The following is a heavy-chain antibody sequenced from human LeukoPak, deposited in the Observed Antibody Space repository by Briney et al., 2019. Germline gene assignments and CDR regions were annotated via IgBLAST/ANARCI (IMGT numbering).Heavy chain of an antibody. V-gene: IGHV4-59*01. CDR1: GGSISSYY. J-gene: IGHJ6*02. D-gene: IGHD2-15*01. CDR3: ARHRGLYCSGGSCYRYYYYYGMDV. CDR2: IYYSGST. Sequence: SETLSLTCTVSGGSISSYYWSWIRQPLGKGLEWIGYIYYSGSTNYNPSLKSRVTISVDTSKNQFSLKLSSVTAADTAVYYCARHRGLYCSGGSCYRYYYYYGMDVWGQGTTVTVSS.